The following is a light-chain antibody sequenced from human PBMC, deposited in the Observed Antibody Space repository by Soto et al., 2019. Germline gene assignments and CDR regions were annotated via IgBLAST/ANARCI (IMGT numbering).Light chain of an antibody. CDR1: NSRSGSNY. CDR3: AKWDDSLRVYV. V-gene: IGLV1-47*01. J-gene: IGLJ1*01. Sequence: QSVLAQPPSASGTPGQRVTISCSTTNSRSGSNYVYWYQQLPGAAPKLLIYRNDQRPSGVPDRFSASKSGTSASLAISGLRSEDEADYFCAKWDDSLRVYVFGSGTNLTVL. CDR2: RND.